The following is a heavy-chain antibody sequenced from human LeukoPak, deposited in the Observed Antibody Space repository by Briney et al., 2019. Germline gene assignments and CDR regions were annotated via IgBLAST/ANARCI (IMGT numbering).Heavy chain of an antibody. CDR2: ISGDGVST. Sequence: GGSLRLSCVASGLPIADFAMHWVRQAPGEGLEWVSLISGDGVSTFYTDSVRGRFSISRDNTKNSLYLEMNSLRTEDTAMYYCAKESGKFDYWGQGTLVAVSS. J-gene: IGHJ4*02. CDR1: GLPIADFA. V-gene: IGHV3-43*02. CDR3: AKESGKFDY.